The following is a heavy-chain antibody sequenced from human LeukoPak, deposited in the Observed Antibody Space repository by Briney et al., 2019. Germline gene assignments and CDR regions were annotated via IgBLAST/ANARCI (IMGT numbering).Heavy chain of an antibody. CDR3: ARAPLYDFWSGYYLYYYGMDV. CDR2: INPNSGGT. CDR1: GYTFTGYY. Sequence: ASVKVSCKASGYTFTGYYMHWVRQAPGQGLXWMGWINPNSGGTNYAQKFQGRVTMTRDTSISTAYMELSRLRSDDTAVYYCARAPLYDFWSGYYLYYYGMDVWGQGTTVTVSS. V-gene: IGHV1-2*02. D-gene: IGHD3-3*01. J-gene: IGHJ6*02.